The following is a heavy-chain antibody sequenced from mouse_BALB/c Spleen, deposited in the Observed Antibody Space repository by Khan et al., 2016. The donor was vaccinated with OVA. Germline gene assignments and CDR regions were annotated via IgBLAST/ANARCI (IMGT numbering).Heavy chain of an antibody. Sequence: VQLQQSGPGLVKPSPSLSLTCTVTGYSITSDYAWNLIRQFPGNKLEWMGYISYSGSTNYNPALKSRISITRDTSKNQFFLQLNSVTTEDTATYYCARDGSRYNYAMDYWGQGTSVTVSS. CDR1: GYSITSDYA. V-gene: IGHV3-2*02. J-gene: IGHJ4*01. CDR3: ARDGSRYNYAMDY. CDR2: ISYSGST. D-gene: IGHD2-3*01.